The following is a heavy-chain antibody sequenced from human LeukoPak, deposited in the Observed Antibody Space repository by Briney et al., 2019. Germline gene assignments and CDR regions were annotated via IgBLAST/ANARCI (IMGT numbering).Heavy chain of an antibody. J-gene: IGHJ3*01. V-gene: IGHV1-46*01. D-gene: IGHD4-23*01. CDR2: INPNGDRT. CDR1: ENTFSNYY. Sequence: ASVKVSCKASENTFSNYYMHWVRQAPGQGLEWLGLINPNGDRTAYAQNFQGRVTMTRDTSTTTFYLELSSLRSDDTAVYYCASDMNTRVTPISYAFDLWGQGTMVTVSS. CDR3: ASDMNTRVTPISYAFDL.